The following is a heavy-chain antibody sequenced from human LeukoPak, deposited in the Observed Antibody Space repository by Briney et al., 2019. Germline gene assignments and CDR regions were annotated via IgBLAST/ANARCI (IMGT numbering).Heavy chain of an antibody. D-gene: IGHD3-22*01. V-gene: IGHV4-39*01. J-gene: IGHJ4*02. CDR3: ARHYYDSSGYPFDY. CDR2: IYYSGST. Sequence: SETLSLTCTVSGGSISSSSYYWGWIRQPPGKGLEWIGSIYYSGSTYYNPSLKSRVTISVDTSKNQFSLKLSSVTAADTAVYYCARHYYDSSGYPFDYWGQGTLVTDSS. CDR1: GGSISSSSYY.